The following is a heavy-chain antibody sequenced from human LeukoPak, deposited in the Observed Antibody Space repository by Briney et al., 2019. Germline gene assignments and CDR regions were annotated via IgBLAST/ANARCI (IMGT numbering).Heavy chain of an antibody. CDR2: INEDGSEK. CDR1: GFTFSSYA. V-gene: IGHV3-7*03. D-gene: IGHD4-17*01. Sequence: GRSLRLSCAASGFTFSSYAMHWVRQAPGKGLEWVANINEDGSEKYYVDSVKGRFTISRDNAKNSLYLQMNSLRAEDTAVYYCARAKVTNDYWGQGTLVTVSS. J-gene: IGHJ4*02. CDR3: ARAKVTNDY.